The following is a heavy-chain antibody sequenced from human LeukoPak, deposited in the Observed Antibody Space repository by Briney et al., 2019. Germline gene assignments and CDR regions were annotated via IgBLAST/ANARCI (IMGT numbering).Heavy chain of an antibody. CDR2: INPNSGGT. CDR1: GYTFTVYY. Sequence: ASVKVSCEASGYTFTVYYMHWVRHAPGQGLEWMGWINPNSGGTNYSQKFQGRVTMSRDTSIRTAYMELSRLRSDDTAVYYCARDSRGYSYGSFWGQGTLVTVSS. D-gene: IGHD5-18*01. J-gene: IGHJ4*02. CDR3: ARDSRGYSYGSF. V-gene: IGHV1-2*02.